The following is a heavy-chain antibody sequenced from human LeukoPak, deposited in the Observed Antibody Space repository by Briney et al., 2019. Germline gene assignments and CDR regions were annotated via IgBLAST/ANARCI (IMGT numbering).Heavy chain of an antibody. D-gene: IGHD3-10*01. CDR2: IYYSGST. Sequence: PSETLSLTCSVSGGSIRSSNSYWGWIRQPPGKGLEWIGNIYYSGSTYYNPSLKSRVTISVDTSKNHFSLKLNSVTAADTAVYYCAKPSNYYGSATDAFDFWGQGTMVTVSS. CDR1: GGSIRSSNSY. CDR3: AKPSNYYGSATDAFDF. J-gene: IGHJ3*01. V-gene: IGHV4-39*07.